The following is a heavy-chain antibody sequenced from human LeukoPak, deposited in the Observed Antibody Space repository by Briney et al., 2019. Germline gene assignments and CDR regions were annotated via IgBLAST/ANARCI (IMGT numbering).Heavy chain of an antibody. CDR1: GGSISSGGYY. Sequence: SETLSLTCTVSGGSISSGGYYWSWIRQHPGKGLEWIGYIYYSGSTYYNPSLKSRVTISVDTSKNQFSLKLSSVTAADTAVYYCARTGYSSGWYGNFDYWGQGTLVTVSS. CDR2: IYYSGST. J-gene: IGHJ4*02. V-gene: IGHV4-31*03. D-gene: IGHD6-19*01. CDR3: ARTGYSSGWYGNFDY.